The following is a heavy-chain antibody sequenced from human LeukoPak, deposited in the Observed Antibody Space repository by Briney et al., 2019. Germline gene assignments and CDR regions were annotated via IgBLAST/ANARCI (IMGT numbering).Heavy chain of an antibody. Sequence: PSETLSLTCAVSGASISSDSYYWSWIRQPAGKGLEWIGRISASGRRNYNPSLQGRVIISVDTSKNQFSLKLTSVTAADTAVYYCARGAGSGSSYRVYNWFDPWGQGTQVTVSS. J-gene: IGHJ5*02. CDR1: GASISSDSYY. D-gene: IGHD3-10*01. V-gene: IGHV4-61*02. CDR3: ARGAGSGSSYRVYNWFDP. CDR2: ISASGRR.